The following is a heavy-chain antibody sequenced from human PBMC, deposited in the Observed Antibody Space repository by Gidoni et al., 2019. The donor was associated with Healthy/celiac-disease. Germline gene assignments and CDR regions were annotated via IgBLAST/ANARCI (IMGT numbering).Heavy chain of an antibody. J-gene: IGHJ4*02. D-gene: IGHD3-10*01. CDR1: GFTFSRYA. V-gene: IGHV3-23*01. CDR3: AKGTTVPWIWDY. Sequence: EVQLLESGGGLVQPGGSLRLSCAASGFTFSRYAMIWFRQAPGKGLEWVLAISGSGGSTYYADSVTGRFTSSRDNSKNTLYLQMNSLRAEDTAVYYCAKGTTVPWIWDYWGQGTLVTVSS. CDR2: ISGSGGST.